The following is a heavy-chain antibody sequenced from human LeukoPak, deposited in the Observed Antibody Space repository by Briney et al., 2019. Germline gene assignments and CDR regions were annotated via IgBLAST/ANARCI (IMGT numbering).Heavy chain of an antibody. V-gene: IGHV3-9*01. CDR1: GFTFVDYA. J-gene: IGHJ4*02. D-gene: IGHD6-19*01. CDR3: AKGYSSGWSVHFDY. Sequence: GGSLRLSCAASGFTFVDYAMHWVRQAPGKGLEWVSGISWNSGSIGYADSVKGRFTISRDNAKNSLYLQMNSLRAEDTALYYCAKGYSSGWSVHFDYWGQGTLVTVSS. CDR2: ISWNSGSI.